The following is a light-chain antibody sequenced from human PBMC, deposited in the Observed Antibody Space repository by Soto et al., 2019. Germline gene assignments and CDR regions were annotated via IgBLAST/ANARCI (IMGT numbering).Light chain of an antibody. V-gene: IGKV3-11*01. J-gene: IGKJ1*01. CDR1: QSVSDS. CDR3: QQRSSWPWT. Sequence: EIVLTQYPATLSLSPGERATLSCRASQSVSDSLACYQQKPGQAPRLLIFDVSNRAAGIPARVSGVGSGTDCPLTISSLEPEDCALYYCQQRSSWPWTVGQGTKVEIK. CDR2: DVS.